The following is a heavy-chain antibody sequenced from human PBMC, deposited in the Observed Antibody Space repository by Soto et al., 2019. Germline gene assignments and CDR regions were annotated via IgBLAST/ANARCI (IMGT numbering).Heavy chain of an antibody. CDR1: GGSISSSSYY. CDR3: ARHGAAAGTNWYFDL. J-gene: IGHJ2*01. CDR2: IYYSGNT. V-gene: IGHV4-39*01. Sequence: QLQLQESGPGLVKPSETLSLTCAVSGGSISSSSYYWGWIRQPPGKGLEWIGSIYYSGNTYYIPSLKSRVIISVDTSKNQFSLKLTSVTAADTAVYYCARHGAAAGTNWYFDLWGRGTLVTVSP. D-gene: IGHD6-13*01.